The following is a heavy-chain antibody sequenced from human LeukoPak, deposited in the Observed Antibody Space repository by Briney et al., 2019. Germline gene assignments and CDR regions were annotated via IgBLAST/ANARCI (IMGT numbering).Heavy chain of an antibody. CDR2: IIGSGGST. CDR3: AKGYDFWSGYFDY. V-gene: IGHV3-23*01. CDR1: GFTFSGYA. J-gene: IGHJ4*01. Sequence: PGGSLRLSCAASGFTFSGYAMRWVRQAPGKGLEWVSDIIGSGGSTYYADSVRGRFTISRDNSKNTLYLQMNSLRAEDTALYYCAKGYDFWSGYFDYWGRGTLVTVSS. D-gene: IGHD3-3*01.